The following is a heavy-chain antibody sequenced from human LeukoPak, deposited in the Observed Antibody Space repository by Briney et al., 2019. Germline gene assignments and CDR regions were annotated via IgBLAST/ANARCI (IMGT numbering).Heavy chain of an antibody. J-gene: IGHJ4*02. CDR1: GYTFTGYY. V-gene: IGHV1-69*13. D-gene: IGHD4-23*01. Sequence: ASVKVSCKASGYTFTGYYMHWVRQAPGQGLEWMGGIIPIFGTPNYARKFQGRVTITADESTSTAYMELSSLRSEDTAVYYCARGWLAETTVVTPYNYWGQGTLVTVSS. CDR3: ARGWLAETTVVTPYNY. CDR2: IIPIFGTP.